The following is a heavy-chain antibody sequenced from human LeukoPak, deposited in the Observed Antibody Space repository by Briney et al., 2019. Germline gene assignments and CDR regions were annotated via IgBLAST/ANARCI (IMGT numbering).Heavy chain of an antibody. V-gene: IGHV4-30-4*08. CDR1: GGSISSGGYY. J-gene: IGHJ4*02. D-gene: IGHD5-12*01. Sequence: SETLSLTCTVSGGSISSGGYYWSWIRQHPGKGLEWIGYIYYSGSTYYNPSLKSRVTISVDTSKNQFSLKLSSVTAADTAVYYCARDQRWLRFLDYWGQGTLVTVSS. CDR3: ARDQRWLRFLDY. CDR2: IYYSGST.